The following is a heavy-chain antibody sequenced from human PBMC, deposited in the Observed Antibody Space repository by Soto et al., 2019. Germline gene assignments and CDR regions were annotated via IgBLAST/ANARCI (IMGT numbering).Heavy chain of an antibody. J-gene: IGHJ4*02. CDR2: ISAYNGNT. Sequence: ASVXLSCQASGDTWTRYVLSWVRQAPGQGLEWMGWISAYNGNTNYAQKLQGRVTMTTDTSTSTAYMELRSLRSDDTAVYYCARDWQRYSDWGQGTLVTVSS. CDR1: GDTWTRYV. CDR3: ARDWQRYSD. D-gene: IGHD2-15*01. V-gene: IGHV1-18*01.